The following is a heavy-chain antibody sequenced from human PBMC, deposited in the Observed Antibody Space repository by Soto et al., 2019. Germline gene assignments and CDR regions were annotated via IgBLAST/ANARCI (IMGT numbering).Heavy chain of an antibody. J-gene: IGHJ3*02. CDR1: GGSISSGGYY. Sequence: NPSETLSLTCTVSGGSISSGGYYWSWIRQHPGKGLEWIGYIYYSGSTYYNPSLKSRVTISVDTSKNQFSLKLSSVTAADTAVYYCARGTGEVIISPYAFDIWGQGTMVTVSS. CDR2: IYYSGST. V-gene: IGHV4-31*03. D-gene: IGHD3-3*01. CDR3: ARGTGEVIISPYAFDI.